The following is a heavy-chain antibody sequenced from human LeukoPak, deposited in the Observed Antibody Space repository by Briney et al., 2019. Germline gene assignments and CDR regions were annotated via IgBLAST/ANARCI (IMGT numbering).Heavy chain of an antibody. CDR3: ARRRSVVVAAAFDY. Sequence: NPSETLSLTCAVYGGSFSGYYWSWIRQPPGKGLEWIGEINHSGSTNYNPSLKSRVTISVDTSKNQFSLKLSSVTAADTAVYYCARRRSVVVAAAFDYWGQGTLVTVSS. V-gene: IGHV4-34*01. J-gene: IGHJ4*02. CDR2: INHSGST. CDR1: GGSFSGYY. D-gene: IGHD2-15*01.